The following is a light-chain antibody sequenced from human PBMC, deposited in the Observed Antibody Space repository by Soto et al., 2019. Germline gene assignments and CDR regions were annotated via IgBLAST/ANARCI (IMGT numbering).Light chain of an antibody. CDR1: QSVSSN. Sequence: EIVMTQSPASLSVSPGERATLSCRASQSVSSNLAWYQQKPGQAPRLLIYGASTGATGVPARFSGSGSGTDFTLTISSLQSEDFAVYYCQQYNNWPRAFGHGTKVEIK. V-gene: IGKV3-15*01. CDR2: GAS. J-gene: IGKJ1*01. CDR3: QQYNNWPRA.